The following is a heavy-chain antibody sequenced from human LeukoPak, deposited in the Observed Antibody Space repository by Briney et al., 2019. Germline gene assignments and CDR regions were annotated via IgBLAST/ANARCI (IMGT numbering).Heavy chain of an antibody. CDR1: GFTFSSYW. CDR3: ARAEYYDFWSGYYPYYFDY. V-gene: IGHV3-66*02. J-gene: IGHJ4*02. CDR2: IYSGGST. D-gene: IGHD3-3*01. Sequence: GGSLRLSCAASGFTFSSYWMSWVRQAPGKGLEWVSVIYSGGSTYYADSVKGRFTISRDSSKNTLYLQMNSLRAGDTAVYYCARAEYYDFWSGYYPYYFDYWGQGTLVTVSS.